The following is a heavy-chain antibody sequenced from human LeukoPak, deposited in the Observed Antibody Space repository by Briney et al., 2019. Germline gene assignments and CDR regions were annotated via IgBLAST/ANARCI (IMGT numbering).Heavy chain of an antibody. J-gene: IGHJ5*02. CDR2: IYYSGST. CDR1: GGSISSSSYY. V-gene: IGHV4-39*01. CDR3: ARRQSYDFWSGRKYWFDP. D-gene: IGHD3-3*01. Sequence: SETLSLTCTVSGGSISSSSYYWGWIRQPPWKGLEWIGSIYYSGSTYYNTSLKSRVTISVDTSKNQFSIKLSSVTAADTAVYYCARRQSYDFWSGRKYWFDPWGQGTLVTVSS.